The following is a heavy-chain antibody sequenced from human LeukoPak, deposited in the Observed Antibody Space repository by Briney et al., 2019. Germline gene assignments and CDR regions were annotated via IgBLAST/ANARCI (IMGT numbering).Heavy chain of an antibody. CDR2: ISAYNGNT. D-gene: IGHD3-9*01. J-gene: IGHJ4*02. V-gene: IGHV1-18*04. CDR3: ARVEIGLRYFDWLLPIDY. CDR1: GYTFTSYG. Sequence: GASVKVSCKASGYTFTSYGISWVRQAPGQGLEWMGWISAYNGNTTYAQKLQGRVTMTTDTSTSTAYMELRSLRSDDTAVYYCARVEIGLRYFDWLLPIDYWGQGTLVTVSS.